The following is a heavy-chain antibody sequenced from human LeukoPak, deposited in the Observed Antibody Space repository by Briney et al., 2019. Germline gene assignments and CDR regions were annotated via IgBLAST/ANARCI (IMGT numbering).Heavy chain of an antibody. CDR1: GYSISSGYY. J-gene: IGHJ4*02. CDR2: IYHSEST. D-gene: IGHD5-12*01. Sequence: PSETLSLTCNVSGYSISSGYYWGWIRQPPGKGLEWIGSIYHSESTYYNPSLKSRVTISVDTSKNQFSLKLSSVTATDTAMYYCARDATRLGNYFNYWGQGTLVTVSS. CDR3: ARDATRLGNYFNY. V-gene: IGHV4-38-2*02.